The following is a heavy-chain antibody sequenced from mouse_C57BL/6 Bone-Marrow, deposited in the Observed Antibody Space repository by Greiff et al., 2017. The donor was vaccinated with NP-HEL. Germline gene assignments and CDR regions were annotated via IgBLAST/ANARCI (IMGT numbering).Heavy chain of an antibody. CDR2: INPSSGYT. Sequence: QVQLQQSGAELAKPGASVKLSCKASGYTFTSYWMHWVKQRPGQGLEWIGYINPSSGYTKYNQKFKDKATLTADKSSSTAYMQLSSLTYEDSAVYYCARYPPLYDGYYGYAMDYWGQGTSVTVSS. CDR1: GYTFTSYW. J-gene: IGHJ4*01. CDR3: ARYPPLYDGYYGYAMDY. V-gene: IGHV1-7*01. D-gene: IGHD2-3*01.